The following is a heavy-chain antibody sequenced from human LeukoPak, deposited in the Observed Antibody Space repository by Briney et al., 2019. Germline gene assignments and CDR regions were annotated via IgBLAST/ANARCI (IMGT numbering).Heavy chain of an antibody. CDR1: GYTFTSYG. CDR3: ARGLGVGATSVGGGAFDS. Sequence: ASVKVSCKSSGYTFTSYGISWVREAPGQGLEWMGWTSAYNGNTNYAQKLQGRVTMTTDTSTSTAYMELRSLRSDDTAVYYCARGLGVGATSVGGGAFDSWGQGTIVTVSS. J-gene: IGHJ3*02. V-gene: IGHV1-18*01. CDR2: TSAYNGNT. D-gene: IGHD1-26*01.